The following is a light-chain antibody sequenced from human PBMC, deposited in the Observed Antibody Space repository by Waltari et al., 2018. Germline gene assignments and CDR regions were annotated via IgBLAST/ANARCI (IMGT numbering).Light chain of an antibody. V-gene: IGLV3-19*01. CDR3: SSRNGDNQVV. CDR1: SLRTSY. CDR2: GKD. J-gene: IGLJ3*02. Sequence: SSELTQDPAVSVPLGQTVRFTCQGDSLRTSYASWYQLKPGQAPVLVIYGKDKRPPGIPDRISGYSSGTTSSLTITGAQAEDEADYYCSSRNGDNQVVFAGGTKVTVL.